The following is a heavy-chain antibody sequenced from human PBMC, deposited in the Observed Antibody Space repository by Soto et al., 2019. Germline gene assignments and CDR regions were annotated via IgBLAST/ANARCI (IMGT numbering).Heavy chain of an antibody. CDR2: IWYDGSNK. CDR3: ARGYRRRWYPHYFDY. CDR1: GFTFSSYG. Sequence: GGSLRLSCAASGFTFSSYGMHWVRQAPGKGLEWVAVIWYDGSNKYYADSVKGRFTISRDNSKNTLYLQMNSLRAEDTAVYYCARGYRRRWYPHYFDYWGQGTLVTVSS. V-gene: IGHV3-33*01. D-gene: IGHD6-13*01. J-gene: IGHJ4*02.